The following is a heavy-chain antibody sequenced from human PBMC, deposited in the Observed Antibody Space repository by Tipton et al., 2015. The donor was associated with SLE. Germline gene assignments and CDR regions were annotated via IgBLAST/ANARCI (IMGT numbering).Heavy chain of an antibody. CDR3: ARDARMTLDAFDI. CDR2: IYHSGST. J-gene: IGHJ3*02. CDR1: GYSISSGFY. V-gene: IGHV4-38-2*02. D-gene: IGHD2-15*01. Sequence: TLSLTCTVSGYSISSGFYWGWIRQPPGKGLEWTGNIYHSGSTYYNPSLKSRVTISVDTSKNQFSLKLSSVTAADTAVYYCARDARMTLDAFDIWGQGTMVTVSS.